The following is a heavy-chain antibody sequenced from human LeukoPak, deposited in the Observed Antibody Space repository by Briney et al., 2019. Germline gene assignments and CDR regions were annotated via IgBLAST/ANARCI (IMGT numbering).Heavy chain of an antibody. Sequence: GGSLRLSCEGTGFTFGDYFMTWIRQAPGKGLEWLAYISGSSQTIYYADSVRGRFTVSRDNTRQSLYLQMNSLRVEDTAVYHCARDAYKCDSSGCFHYFDYWGQGTLVTVSS. CDR3: ARDAYKCDSSGCFHYFDY. V-gene: IGHV3-11*04. J-gene: IGHJ4*02. CDR1: GFTFGDYF. D-gene: IGHD3-22*01. CDR2: ISGSSQTI.